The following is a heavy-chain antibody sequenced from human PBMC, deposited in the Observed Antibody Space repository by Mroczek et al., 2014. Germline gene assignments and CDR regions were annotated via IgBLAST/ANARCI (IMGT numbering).Heavy chain of an antibody. CDR3: ARGYCSSTSCYINYFDY. Sequence: QVQLQESGPGLVKPSQTLSLTCTVSGGSISSGSYYWSWIRQPAGKGLEWIGRIYTSGSTNYNPSLKSRVTMSVDTSKNQFSLKLSSVTAADTAVYYCARGYCSSTSCYINYFDYWGQGTLVTVSS. V-gene: IGHV4-61*02. CDR1: GGSISSGSYY. CDR2: IYTSGST. D-gene: IGHD2-2*02. J-gene: IGHJ4*02.